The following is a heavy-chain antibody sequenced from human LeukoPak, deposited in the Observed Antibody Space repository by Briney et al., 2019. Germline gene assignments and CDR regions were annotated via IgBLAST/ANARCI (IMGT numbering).Heavy chain of an antibody. CDR1: GFTSSSYV. V-gene: IGHV3-23*01. CDR3: AKDLSSGYYDAFDI. J-gene: IGHJ3*02. CDR2: SSGSGSIT. Sequence: GGSLRLSCAASGFTSSSYVMSWVRQAPGKGLEWGSASSGSGSITYYADSVKGRFTISRDNSNNTLYLQMNSLRAEDTAVYYCAKDLSSGYYDAFDIWGQGTMVTVSS. D-gene: IGHD3-22*01.